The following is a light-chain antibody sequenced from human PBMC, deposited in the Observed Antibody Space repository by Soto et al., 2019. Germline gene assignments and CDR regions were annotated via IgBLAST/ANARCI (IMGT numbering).Light chain of an antibody. CDR3: QQSYSIPLT. Sequence: DIQMTQSPSSVSASVGDRVTITCRASQSVRSYLNWYQQKPGQAPKLLIYVASNLQSGVPSRFSGSGSGTDFTLTISSLQPEDFAMYYCQQSYSIPLTFGGGTKVEIK. CDR1: QSVRSY. J-gene: IGKJ4*01. V-gene: IGKV1-39*01. CDR2: VAS.